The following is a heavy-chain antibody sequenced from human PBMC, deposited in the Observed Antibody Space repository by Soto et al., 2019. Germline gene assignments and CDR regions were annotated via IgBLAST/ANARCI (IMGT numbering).Heavy chain of an antibody. CDR1: GGSISSSSYY. CDR3: ARGSGWFGYYYYYYMDV. D-gene: IGHD6-19*01. J-gene: IGHJ6*03. Sequence: PSETLSLTCTVSGGSISSSSYYWGWIRQPPGKGLEWIGSIYYSGSTYYNPSLKSRVTISVDTSKNQFSLKLSSVTAADTAVYYCARGSGWFGYYYYYYMDVWGKGTTVTVSS. V-gene: IGHV4-39*01. CDR2: IYYSGST.